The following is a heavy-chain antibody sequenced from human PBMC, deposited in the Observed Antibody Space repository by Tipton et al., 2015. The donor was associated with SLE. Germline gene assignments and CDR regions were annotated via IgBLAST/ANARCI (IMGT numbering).Heavy chain of an antibody. V-gene: IGHV4-39*07. CDR1: GGYISSSSTY. D-gene: IGHD3-3*01. CDR3: ARDTIFGVAH. J-gene: IGHJ4*02. Sequence: TLSLTCIVSGGYISSSSTYWGWIRQPPGKGMEWIGSIYYSGSTYYNPSLKSRVTISVDTSKKQFSLKLSSVTAADTAVYYCARDTIFGVAHWGQGTLITVSS. CDR2: IYYSGST.